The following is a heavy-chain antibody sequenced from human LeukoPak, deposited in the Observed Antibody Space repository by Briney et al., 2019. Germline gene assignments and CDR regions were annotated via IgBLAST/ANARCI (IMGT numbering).Heavy chain of an antibody. V-gene: IGHV4-59*11. Sequence: SETLSLTCTVSGGSISSHYWSWIRQPPGKGLEWIGYIYYSGSTNYNPSLKSRVTISVDTSKNQFSLKLSSVTAADTAVYYCARMLRPTDNWNYGYFDYWGQGTLVTVSS. CDR2: IYYSGST. D-gene: IGHD1-7*01. CDR1: GGSISSHY. J-gene: IGHJ4*02. CDR3: ARMLRPTDNWNYGYFDY.